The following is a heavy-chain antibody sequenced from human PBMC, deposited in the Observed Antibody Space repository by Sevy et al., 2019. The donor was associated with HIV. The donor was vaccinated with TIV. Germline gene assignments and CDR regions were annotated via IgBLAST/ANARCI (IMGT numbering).Heavy chain of an antibody. CDR2: IFPDDSET. Sequence: GESLKISCKGSGYSVTSHWIGWVRQMPGKGLEWMGIIFPDDSETRYSPSFEGQVTFSADKSINTAYLQWVSLKASDTAMYYCATSRSGYFDSSGYYIYWGQGTLVTVSS. CDR1: GYSVTSHW. D-gene: IGHD3-22*01. CDR3: ATSRSGYFDSSGYYIY. J-gene: IGHJ4*02. V-gene: IGHV5-51*01.